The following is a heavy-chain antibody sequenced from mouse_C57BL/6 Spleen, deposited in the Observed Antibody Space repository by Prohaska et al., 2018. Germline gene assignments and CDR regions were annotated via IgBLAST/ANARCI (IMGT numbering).Heavy chain of an antibody. CDR2: IDPANGNT. CDR3: ARGDDYDGAWFAY. Sequence: EVQLQQSVAELVRPGASVKLSCTASGFNIKNTYMHWVKQRPEQVLVWIGRIDPANGNTKYAPTFQGKATITADTSSNTAYLQLSSRTSEDTAIYYCARGDDYDGAWFAYWGQGTLVTVSA. D-gene: IGHD2-4*01. J-gene: IGHJ3*01. V-gene: IGHV14-3*01. CDR1: GFNIKNTY.